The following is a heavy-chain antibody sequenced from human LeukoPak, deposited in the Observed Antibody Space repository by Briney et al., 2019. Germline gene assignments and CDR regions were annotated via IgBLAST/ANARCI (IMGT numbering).Heavy chain of an antibody. CDR3: AKGSWGDFCSGYYRDYYMDV. D-gene: IGHD3-3*01. CDR1: GFTFSSYA. CDR2: ISGSGGST. J-gene: IGHJ6*03. V-gene: IGHV3-23*01. Sequence: GGSLRLSCAASGFTFSSYAMSWVRQAPGKGLEWVSAISGSGGSTYYADSVKGRFTISRDNSKNTLYLQMNSLRAEDTAVYYCAKGSWGDFCSGYYRDYYMDVWGKGTTVTVSS.